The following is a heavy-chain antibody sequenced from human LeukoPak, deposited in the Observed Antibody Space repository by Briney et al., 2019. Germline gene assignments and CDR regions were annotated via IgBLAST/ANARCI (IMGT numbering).Heavy chain of an antibody. CDR1: GFTFSDYA. CDR3: AKDQGGLFVNRHFDV. V-gene: IGHV3-23*01. J-gene: IGHJ2*01. CDR2: MSRHGADK. Sequence: GGSLRLSCAGSGFTFSDYAMSWVRQAPGKGLEWVSSMSRHGADKWYADSVRGRFTISRDNSENTLYLQMNSLRDEDTAVYYCAKDQGGLFVNRHFDVWGRGTLITVSS. D-gene: IGHD3-10*01.